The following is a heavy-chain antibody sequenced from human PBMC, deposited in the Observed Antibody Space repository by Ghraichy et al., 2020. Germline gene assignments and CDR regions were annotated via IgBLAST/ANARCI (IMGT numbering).Heavy chain of an antibody. D-gene: IGHD4-11*01. J-gene: IGHJ4*02. CDR2: ISSSSSYI. Sequence: GGSLRLSCAASGFTFSSYSMNWVRQAPGKGLEWVSSISSSSSYIYYADSVKGRFTISRDNAKNSLYLQMSSLRAEDTAVYYCARGYSNYEYYFDYWGQGTLVTVSS. V-gene: IGHV3-21*01. CDR1: GFTFSSYS. CDR3: ARGYSNYEYYFDY.